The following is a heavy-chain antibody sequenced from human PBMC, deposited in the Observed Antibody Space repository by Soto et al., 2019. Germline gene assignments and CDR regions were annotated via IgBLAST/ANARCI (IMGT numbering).Heavy chain of an antibody. D-gene: IGHD3-22*01. Sequence: PGESLKISCKGSGYSFTSYWISWVRQMPGKGLEWMGRIDPSDSYTNYSPSFQGHVTISADKSISTAYLQWSSLKASDTAVYYCAREVGYYYDSSGYYFDYWGQGTLVTVSS. J-gene: IGHJ4*02. CDR1: GYSFTSYW. V-gene: IGHV5-10-1*01. CDR2: IDPSDSYT. CDR3: AREVGYYYDSSGYYFDY.